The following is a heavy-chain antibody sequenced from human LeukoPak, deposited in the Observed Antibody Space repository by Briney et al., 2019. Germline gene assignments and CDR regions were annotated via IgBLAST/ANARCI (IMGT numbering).Heavy chain of an antibody. D-gene: IGHD4-17*01. CDR3: ARKNYGDYAVGY. V-gene: IGHV3-23*01. Sequence: GGSLRLSCAASGFTFSSYWMSWVRQAPGKGLEWVSAISGSGGSTYYADSVKGRFTISRGNSKNTLYLQMNSLRAEDTAVYYCARKNYGDYAVGYWGQGTLVTVSS. J-gene: IGHJ4*02. CDR1: GFTFSSYW. CDR2: ISGSGGST.